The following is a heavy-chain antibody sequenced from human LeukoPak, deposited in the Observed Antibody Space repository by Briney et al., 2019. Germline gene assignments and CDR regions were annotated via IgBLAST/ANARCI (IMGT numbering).Heavy chain of an antibody. D-gene: IGHD6-13*01. V-gene: IGHV4-34*01. CDR3: ARVVTSSRIDY. Sequence: PSETLSLTCAVYGGSFSGYYWSWIRQPPGKGLEWIGEINHSGSTYYNPSLKSRVTISVDTSKNQFSLKLSSVTAADTAVYYCARVVTSSRIDYWGQGTLVTVSS. CDR1: GGSFSGYY. J-gene: IGHJ4*02. CDR2: INHSGST.